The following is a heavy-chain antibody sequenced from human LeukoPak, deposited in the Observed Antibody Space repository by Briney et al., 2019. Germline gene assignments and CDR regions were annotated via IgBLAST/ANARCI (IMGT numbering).Heavy chain of an antibody. J-gene: IGHJ4*02. CDR3: AKSSLVPPFDY. Sequence: GGSLRLSCAASGFTFSSYSMLWVRQAPGKGLEWVSYISSSSSTIYYADSVKGRFTISRDNAKNSLYLQMNTLRAEDTAVYYCAKSSLVPPFDYWGQGTLVTVSS. CDR1: GFTFSSYS. CDR2: ISSSSSTI. V-gene: IGHV3-48*01. D-gene: IGHD6-6*01.